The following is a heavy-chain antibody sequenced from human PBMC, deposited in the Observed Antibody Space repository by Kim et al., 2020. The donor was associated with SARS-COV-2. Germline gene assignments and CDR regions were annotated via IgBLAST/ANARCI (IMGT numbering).Heavy chain of an antibody. V-gene: IGHV3-49*04. CDR1: GSTFGDYA. D-gene: IGHD5-18*01. J-gene: IGHJ4*01. CDR2: IRSKAYGGTT. Sequence: GGSLRLSCTASGSTFGDYAMSWVRQAPGKGLEWVGFIRSKAYGGTTEYAASVKGRFTISRDDSKSIAYLQMNSLKTEDTAVYYCTREYVDTAMEPDYWGQGTLVTVSS. CDR3: TREYVDTAMEPDY.